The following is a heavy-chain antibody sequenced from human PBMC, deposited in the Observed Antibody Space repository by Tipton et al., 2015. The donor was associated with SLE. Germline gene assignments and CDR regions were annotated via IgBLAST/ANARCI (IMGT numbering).Heavy chain of an antibody. D-gene: IGHD3-10*01. CDR2: ISATNGHI. V-gene: IGHV3-21*04. Sequence: SLRLSCAASGFTFSTYTMTWVRQAPGKGLEWVSFISATNGHIYYADSVKGRFTISRDNAKNSLYLQMNSLRAEDTAVYYCARGWFGELPFDYWGQGALVTVSS. CDR1: GFTFSTYT. CDR3: ARGWFGELPFDY. J-gene: IGHJ4*02.